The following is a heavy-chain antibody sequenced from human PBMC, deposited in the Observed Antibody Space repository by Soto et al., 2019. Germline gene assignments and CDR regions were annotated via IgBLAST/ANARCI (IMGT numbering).Heavy chain of an antibody. CDR3: ASVDTVYYYYGMDV. Sequence: GSLRLSCAASGFTFSSYAMSWVRQAPGKGLEWVSAISGSGGSTYYADSVKGRFTISRDNSKNTLYLQMNSLRAEDTAVYYCASVDTVYYYYGMDVWGQGTTVTVSS. CDR2: ISGSGGST. V-gene: IGHV3-23*01. J-gene: IGHJ6*02. CDR1: GFTFSSYA. D-gene: IGHD5-18*01.